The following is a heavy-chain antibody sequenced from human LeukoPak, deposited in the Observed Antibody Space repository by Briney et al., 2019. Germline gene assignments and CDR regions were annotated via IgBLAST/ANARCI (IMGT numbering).Heavy chain of an antibody. V-gene: IGHV3-48*01. D-gene: IGHD3-10*01. CDR3: ARDRGAHYYGSGSYFDY. J-gene: IGHJ4*02. Sequence: QPGGSLRLSCAASGFTFSSYSMNWVRQAPGKGLEWVSYISSSSSTIYYADSVKGRFTISRDNAKNSLYLQMNSLRAEDTAVYYCARDRGAHYYGSGSYFDYWGQGTLVTVSS. CDR2: ISSSSSTI. CDR1: GFTFSSYS.